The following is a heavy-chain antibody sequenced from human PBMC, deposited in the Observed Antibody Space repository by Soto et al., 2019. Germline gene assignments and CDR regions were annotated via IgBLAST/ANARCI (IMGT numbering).Heavy chain of an antibody. CDR2: ISGSGGST. CDR3: AKDPMVYGDYEEYYFDY. Sequence: PGGSLRLSCAASGFTFSSYAMSWVRQAPGKGLEWVSAISGSGGSTYYADSVKGRFTISRDNSKNTLYLHMNSLRAEDTAVYYCAKDPMVYGDYEEYYFDYWGQGTLVTVSS. D-gene: IGHD4-17*01. CDR1: GFTFSSYA. J-gene: IGHJ4*02. V-gene: IGHV3-23*01.